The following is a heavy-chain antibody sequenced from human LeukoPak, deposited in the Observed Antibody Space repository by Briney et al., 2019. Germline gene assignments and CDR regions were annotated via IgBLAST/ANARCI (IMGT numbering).Heavy chain of an antibody. CDR2: IYHSGST. Sequence: SETLSLTCTVSGGSISSGGYYWSWIRQPPGKGLEWIGYIYHSGSTYYNPSLKSRVTISVDRSKNQFSLKLSSVTAADTAVYYCARERCGGDCYLDWFDPWGQGTLVTVSS. V-gene: IGHV4-30-2*01. D-gene: IGHD2-21*01. CDR1: GGSISSGGYY. J-gene: IGHJ5*02. CDR3: ARERCGGDCYLDWFDP.